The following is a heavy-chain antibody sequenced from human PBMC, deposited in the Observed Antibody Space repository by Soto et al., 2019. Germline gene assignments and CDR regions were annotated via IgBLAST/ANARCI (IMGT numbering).Heavy chain of an antibody. J-gene: IGHJ3*02. D-gene: IGHD4-17*01. V-gene: IGHV3-15*01. CDR1: GFTFSNAW. Sequence: EVQLVESGGGLVKPGGSLRLSCAASGFTFSNAWMSWVRQAPGKGLEWVGRIKSKTDGGTTDYAAPVKGRFTISRDDSKNTLYLQMNSLKTEDTAVYYCTTDVLHDSGDYVRAFDIWGQGTMVTVSS. CDR2: IKSKTDGGTT. CDR3: TTDVLHDSGDYVRAFDI.